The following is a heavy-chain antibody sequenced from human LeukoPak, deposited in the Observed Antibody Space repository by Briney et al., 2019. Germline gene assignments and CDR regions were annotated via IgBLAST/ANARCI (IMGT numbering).Heavy chain of an antibody. CDR2: INHSGST. J-gene: IGHJ3*01. CDR3: ASHKYPVQAFDV. D-gene: IGHD2-2*01. Sequence: SETLSLTCAVYGGSFSGYYWSWIRQPPGKGLEWIGEINHSGSTNYNPSLKSRVTISVDTSKNQFSLKLTSVTAADTAVYYCASHKYPVQAFDVWGQGTMVTVSS. CDR1: GGSFSGYY. V-gene: IGHV4-34*01.